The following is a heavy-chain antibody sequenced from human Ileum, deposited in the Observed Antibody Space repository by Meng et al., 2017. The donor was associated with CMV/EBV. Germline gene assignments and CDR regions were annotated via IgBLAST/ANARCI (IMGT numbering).Heavy chain of an antibody. Sequence: GSLRLSCAVYGGSFSGYYWSWLRQPPGAGLEWIGEIKLSGSNNYNPSLKSRVAMSVDTSKNQFSLALSSVAAADTATYYCARGSDAGGYSDGWFEIDYWGQGNLVTVSS. J-gene: IGHJ4*02. CDR2: IKLSGSN. CDR3: ARGSDAGGYSDGWFEIDY. V-gene: IGHV4-34*01. D-gene: IGHD6-19*01. CDR1: GGSFSGYY.